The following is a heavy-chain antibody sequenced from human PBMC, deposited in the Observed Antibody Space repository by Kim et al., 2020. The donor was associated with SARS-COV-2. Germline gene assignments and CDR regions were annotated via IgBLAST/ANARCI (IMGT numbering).Heavy chain of an antibody. V-gene: IGHV3-21*01. Sequence: GGSLRLSCAASGFTFSTHTMNWVRRAPGKGLEWVSSFSGNSNYMYYADSVKGRFTVSRDNAKNSLYLQMNSLRAEDTAVYYCASRRYTGTYYYFDYWGQGTLVTVSS. CDR2: FSGNSNYM. D-gene: IGHD1-26*01. J-gene: IGHJ4*02. CDR3: ASRRYTGTYYYFDY. CDR1: GFTFSTHT.